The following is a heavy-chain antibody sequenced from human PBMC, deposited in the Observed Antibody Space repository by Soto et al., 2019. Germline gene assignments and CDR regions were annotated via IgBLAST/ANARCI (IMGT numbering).Heavy chain of an antibody. J-gene: IGHJ4*02. CDR1: GFTFSNYA. D-gene: IGHD3-3*01. V-gene: IGHV3-23*01. CDR2: ISGTGDGT. CDR3: AKGDFFWSGFSLTYFDS. Sequence: EVNLLESGGGLAQPGESRRLSCAASGFTFSNYAMAWVRQAPGGGLEWVSIISGTGDGTHYADSVTGRFTISRDNSKSTLYLQMYSLTVADTAVFYCAKGDFFWSGFSLTYFDSGGQGTLVTVSS.